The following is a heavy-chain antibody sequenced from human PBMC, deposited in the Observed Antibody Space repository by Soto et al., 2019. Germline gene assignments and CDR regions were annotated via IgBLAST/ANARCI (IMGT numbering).Heavy chain of an antibody. CDR2: ISSDGTFT. CDR3: ARGPFYSSSWYDY. J-gene: IGHJ4*02. CDR1: GFTFSNFW. Sequence: PGGSLRLSXAASGFTFSNFWIHWVRQAPGKGLVWVSRISSDGTFTAYADSVKGRFTISRDNAKNTLFLQMDSLRAEDTAVYYCARGPFYSSSWYDYWGQGTLVTVSS. V-gene: IGHV3-74*01. D-gene: IGHD6-13*01.